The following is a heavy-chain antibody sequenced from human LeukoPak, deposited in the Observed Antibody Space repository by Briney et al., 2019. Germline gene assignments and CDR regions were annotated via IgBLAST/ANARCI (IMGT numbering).Heavy chain of an antibody. D-gene: IGHD2-15*01. CDR2: IWYDGSNK. Sequence: GGSLRLSCAASGFTFSSYAMSWVRQAPGKGLEWVAVIWYDGSNKYYADSVKGRFTISRDNSKNTLYLQMNSLRAEDTAVYYCARDVGVVVVAAAYWGQGTLVTVSS. CDR3: ARDVGVVVVAAAY. CDR1: GFTFSSYA. V-gene: IGHV3-33*08. J-gene: IGHJ4*02.